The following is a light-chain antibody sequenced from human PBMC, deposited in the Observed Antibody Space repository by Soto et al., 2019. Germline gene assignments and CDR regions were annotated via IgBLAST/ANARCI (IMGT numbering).Light chain of an antibody. CDR2: EGN. V-gene: IGLV2-23*01. Sequence: QSALTQPASVSGSPGQSITISCTGTSSDVGSYNLVSWYQQHPGKAPKLMVYEGNKRPSGVSNRFSGSKSGNTASLTVSGLNDEDEAYYYCCSYAGSGTWVFGRGTKLTVL. CDR1: SSDVGSYNL. CDR3: CSYAGSGTWV. J-gene: IGLJ3*02.